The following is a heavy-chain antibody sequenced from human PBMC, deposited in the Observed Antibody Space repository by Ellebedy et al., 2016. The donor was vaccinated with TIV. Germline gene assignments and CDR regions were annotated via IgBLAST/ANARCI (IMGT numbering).Heavy chain of an antibody. CDR2: ISSSGSTI. J-gene: IGHJ6*02. D-gene: IGHD5-12*01. Sequence: GGSLRLSXAASGFTFSNAWMSWVRQAPGKGLEWVSYISSSGSTIYYADSVKGRFTISRDNAKNSLYLQMNSLRAEDTAVYYCARPRSPYESYGMDVWGQGTTVTVSS. CDR1: GFTFSNAW. V-gene: IGHV3-11*01. CDR3: ARPRSPYESYGMDV.